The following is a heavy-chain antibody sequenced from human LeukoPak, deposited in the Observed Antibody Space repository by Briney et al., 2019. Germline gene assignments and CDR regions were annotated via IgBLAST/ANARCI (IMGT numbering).Heavy chain of an antibody. CDR3: ARDSMYYYDSSASFDP. CDR2: IYYSGRT. J-gene: IGHJ5*02. D-gene: IGHD3-22*01. Sequence: SETLSLTCTVSGGSISSSSYYWGWIGQPPGKGLEWLGSIYYSGRTYYNPSLKSRVTISVDTSKNQFSLKLSSVTAADTAVYYCARDSMYYYDSSASFDPWGQGTLVTVSS. CDR1: GGSISSSSYY. V-gene: IGHV4-39*07.